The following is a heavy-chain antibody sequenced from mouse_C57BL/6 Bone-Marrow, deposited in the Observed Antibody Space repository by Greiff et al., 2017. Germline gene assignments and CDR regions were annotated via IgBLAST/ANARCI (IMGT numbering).Heavy chain of an antibody. D-gene: IGHD1-1*01. CDR2: ISYDGSN. CDR1: GYSITSGYY. Sequence: VQLKESGPGLVKPSQSLSLTCSVTGYSITSGYYWNWIRQFPGNKLEWMGYISYDGSNNYNPSLKNRISITRDTSKNQFFLKLNSVTTEDTATYYCARGDYGSSWCAYWGQGTLGTVSA. V-gene: IGHV3-6*01. J-gene: IGHJ3*01. CDR3: ARGDYGSSWCAY.